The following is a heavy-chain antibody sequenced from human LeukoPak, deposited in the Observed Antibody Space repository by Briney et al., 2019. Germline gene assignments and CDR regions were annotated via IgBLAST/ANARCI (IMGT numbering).Heavy chain of an antibody. CDR3: AIRWNDYVWGSYHRRTGAFDI. J-gene: IGHJ3*02. V-gene: IGHV4-34*01. CDR2: INHSGST. CDR1: GGSFSGYY. Sequence: SETLSLTCAVYGGSFSGYYWSWIRQPPGKGLEWIGEINHSGSTNYNPSLKSRVTISVDTSKNQFSLKLSSVTAADTAVYYCAIRWNDYVWGSYHRRTGAFDIWGQGTMVTVSS. D-gene: IGHD3-16*02.